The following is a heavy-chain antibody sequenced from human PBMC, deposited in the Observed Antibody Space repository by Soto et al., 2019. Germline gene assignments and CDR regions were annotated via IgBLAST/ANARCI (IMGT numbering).Heavy chain of an antibody. J-gene: IGHJ4*02. CDR1: GYTFTSYG. D-gene: IGHD2-21*02. Sequence: ASVKVSFKASGYTFTSYGISCLRQAPGQLLEWMGWISAYNGNTNYAQKLQGRVTMTTDTSTSTAYMELRSLRSDDTAVYYCASLRVAYCGGDCYSSFDYWGQGTLVTSPQ. V-gene: IGHV1-18*01. CDR3: ASLRVAYCGGDCYSSFDY. CDR2: ISAYNGNT.